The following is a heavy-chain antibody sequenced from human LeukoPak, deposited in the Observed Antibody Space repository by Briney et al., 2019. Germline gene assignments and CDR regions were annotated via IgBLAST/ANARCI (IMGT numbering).Heavy chain of an antibody. J-gene: IGHJ5*02. D-gene: IGHD3-10*01. V-gene: IGHV1-46*01. CDR2: NNPSGGST. CDR1: GYTFTSYY. CDR3: ARDRVVRGVIKYWFDP. Sequence: ASVKLSCKASGYTFTSYYMHWVRQAPGQGLEWMGINNPSGGSTSYAQKFQGRVTMTRDTSTSTVYMELSSLRSEDTAVYYCARDRVVRGVIKYWFDPWGQGTLVTVSS.